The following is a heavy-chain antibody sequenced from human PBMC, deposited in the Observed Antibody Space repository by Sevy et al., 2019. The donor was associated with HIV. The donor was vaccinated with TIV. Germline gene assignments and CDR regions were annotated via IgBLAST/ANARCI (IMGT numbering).Heavy chain of an antibody. CDR3: ARKGGSWPNDAFDL. D-gene: IGHD6-13*01. V-gene: IGHV3-7*01. J-gene: IGHJ3*01. CDR1: GFAFRNYW. CDR2: IKQDGTEK. Sequence: GGSLRLSCAVSGFAFRNYWMSWVRQAPGKGLEWVANIKQDGTEKNYVDSVKGRFTISRDNADNLLFLQANSLRSEDTAIYYCARKGGSWPNDAFDLWGQGTMVTVSS.